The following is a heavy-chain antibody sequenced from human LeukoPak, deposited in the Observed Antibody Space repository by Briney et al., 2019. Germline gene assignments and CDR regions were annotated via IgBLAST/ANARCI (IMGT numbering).Heavy chain of an antibody. CDR2: IYSGGST. V-gene: IGHV3-53*01. D-gene: IGHD5-18*01. CDR3: ARSQRGYRNRGGIFDS. CDR1: GFTVNTNY. J-gene: IGHJ4*02. Sequence: GGSLRLSCATYGFTVNTNYMTWVCQAPGKELEWVSVIYSGGSTYYSDSVRGRFTISRDNSKNTLSLQMNSLRAEDTAVYYCARSQRGYRNRGGIFDSWGQGTLVTVSS.